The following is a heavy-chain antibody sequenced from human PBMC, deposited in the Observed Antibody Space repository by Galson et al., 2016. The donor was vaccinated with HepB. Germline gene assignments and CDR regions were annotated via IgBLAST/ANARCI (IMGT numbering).Heavy chain of an antibody. D-gene: IGHD2-8*01. J-gene: IGHJ5*02. CDR3: AKDHGYCTNGDCRFDRLA. Sequence: SLRLSCAASGFIFSNYHMFWIRQSQGKGLEWVSFISSGGDLTSYKDSVRGRFTVSRDNSKDTLFLQMDNLRADDTATYYCAKDHGYCTNGDCRFDRLAWGQGTLLTVSS. CDR1: GFIFSNYH. CDR2: ISSGGDLT. V-gene: IGHV3-23*03.